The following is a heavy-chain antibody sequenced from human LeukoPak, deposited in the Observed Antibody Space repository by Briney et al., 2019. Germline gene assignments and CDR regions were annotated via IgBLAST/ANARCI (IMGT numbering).Heavy chain of an antibody. CDR1: GFTFSNAW. CDR3: ARDTLGEGEDANYAVYYFDF. V-gene: IGHV3-7*01. CDR2: IKQDGNEK. Sequence: GGSLRLSCAASGFTFSNAWMSWVRQAPGKGLEWVANIKQDGNEKYYADSVKGRFTISRDNVKNSLDLQMNSLRADDTTFYYCARDTLGEGEDANYAVYYFDFWGQGTVVTVSS. J-gene: IGHJ4*02. D-gene: IGHD4/OR15-4a*01.